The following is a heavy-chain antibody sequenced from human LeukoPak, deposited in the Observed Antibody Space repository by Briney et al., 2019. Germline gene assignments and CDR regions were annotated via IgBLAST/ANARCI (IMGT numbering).Heavy chain of an antibody. Sequence: ASVKVSCKVSGYTLTELSMHWVRQAPGKGLEWMGGFDPEDGETIYAQKFQGRVTMTEDTSTDTAYMELSSLRSEDTAVYYCATDIAPYNWNGDAFDICGQGIMVTVSS. CDR3: ATDIAPYNWNGDAFDI. V-gene: IGHV1-24*01. CDR2: FDPEDGET. D-gene: IGHD1-20*01. CDR1: GYTLTELS. J-gene: IGHJ3*02.